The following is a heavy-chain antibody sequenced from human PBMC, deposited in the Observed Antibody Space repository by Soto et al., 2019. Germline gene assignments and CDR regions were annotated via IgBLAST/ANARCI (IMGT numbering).Heavy chain of an antibody. CDR2: IIPIFGTA. V-gene: IGHV1-69*13. D-gene: IGHD3-10*01. CDR3: ARGWVGGSGDAFDI. J-gene: IGHJ3*02. Sequence: GTSVKLSCEACGGSFSSYAISWVRQAPGQGLEWMGGIIPIFGTANYAQKFQGRVTITADESTSTAYMELSSLRSEDTAVYYCARGWVGGSGDAFDIWGQGTMVTVSS. CDR1: GGSFSSYA.